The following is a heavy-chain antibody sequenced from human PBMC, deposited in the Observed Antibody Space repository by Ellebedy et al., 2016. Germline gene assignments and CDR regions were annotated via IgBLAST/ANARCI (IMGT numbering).Heavy chain of an antibody. D-gene: IGHD1-26*01. J-gene: IGHJ4*02. Sequence: ASVKVSXKASGYTFTSSGISWVRQVPGQGLEWMGWISAYNGNTNYAQKLQGRVTMTTDTTTSTAYMELRSLRSDYTAVYYCARSGSNDYWGQGTLVTVSS. CDR2: ISAYNGNT. CDR1: GYTFTSSG. CDR3: ARSGSNDY. V-gene: IGHV1-18*01.